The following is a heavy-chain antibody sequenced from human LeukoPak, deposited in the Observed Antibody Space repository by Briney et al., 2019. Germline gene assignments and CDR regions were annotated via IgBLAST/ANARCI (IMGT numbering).Heavy chain of an antibody. J-gene: IGHJ4*02. CDR2: MSGSGGST. CDR1: GFTFSSYA. Sequence: GGSLRLSCAASGFTFSSYAMSWVRQAPGKGLEWVSAMSGSGGSTYYADSVKGRFTISRDNFKNTLYLQMNSLRAEDTAVYYCARAPLYGDDLDTFDYWGQGTLVTVSS. D-gene: IGHD4-17*01. V-gene: IGHV3-23*01. CDR3: ARAPLYGDDLDTFDY.